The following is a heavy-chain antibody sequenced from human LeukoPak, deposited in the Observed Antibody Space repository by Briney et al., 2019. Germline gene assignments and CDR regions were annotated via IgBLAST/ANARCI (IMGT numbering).Heavy chain of an antibody. D-gene: IGHD3-3*01. J-gene: IGHJ4*02. V-gene: IGHV3-9*01. CDR3: AKARGRSGFDY. CDR2: ISWNSGSI. CDR1: GFTFDDYA. Sequence: GGSLRLSCAASGFTFDDYAMHWVRQAPGKGLEWVSGISWNSGSIGYADSVKDRFTISRDNAKNSLYLQMNSLRAEDTALYYCAKARGRSGFDYWGQGTLVTVSS.